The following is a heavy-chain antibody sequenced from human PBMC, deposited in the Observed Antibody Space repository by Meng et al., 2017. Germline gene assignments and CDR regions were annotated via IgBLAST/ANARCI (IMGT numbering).Heavy chain of an antibody. V-gene: IGHV3-11*04. Sequence: QVQLGESGGCLVWPGRSLRLSCAASGFAFSYYYMSWIRQAPGKGLECLSYISSSGSTIYYADSVKGRFTISRDNAKNSLYLQMNSLRAEDTAVYYCAISLVATRDIDYWGQGTLVTVSS. CDR1: GFAFSYYY. CDR3: AISLVATRDIDY. D-gene: IGHD5-12*01. J-gene: IGHJ4*02. CDR2: ISSSGSTI.